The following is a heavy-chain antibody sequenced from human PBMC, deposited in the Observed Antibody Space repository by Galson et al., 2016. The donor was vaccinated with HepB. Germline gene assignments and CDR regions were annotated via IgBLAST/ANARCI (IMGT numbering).Heavy chain of an antibody. J-gene: IGHJ5*02. Sequence: SLRLSCAPSGFTFDGYAMHWVRQAPGKGLEWVSSISWNSGTIDYADSVKGRFTTSRDNAKSSLYLQMNSLSVEDTALYYCATSGTFGAAGGWFDPWGQGTLVSVSS. CDR2: ISWNSGTI. CDR3: ATSGTFGAAGGWFDP. V-gene: IGHV3-9*01. CDR1: GFTFDGYA. D-gene: IGHD6-13*01.